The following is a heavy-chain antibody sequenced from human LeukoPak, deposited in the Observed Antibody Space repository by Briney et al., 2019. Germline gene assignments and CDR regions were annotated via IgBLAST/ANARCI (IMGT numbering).Heavy chain of an antibody. D-gene: IGHD2-15*01. CDR2: IYYSGST. J-gene: IGHJ3*02. Sequence: SETLSLTCTVSGGSISSSSYYWGWIRQPPGKGLEWIGSIYYSGSTYYNPSLKSRVTISVDTSKNQFSLKLSSVTAADTAVYYCARGLVVVAATPCDAFDIWGQGTMVTVSS. CDR1: GGSISSSSYY. CDR3: ARGLVVVAATPCDAFDI. V-gene: IGHV4-39*07.